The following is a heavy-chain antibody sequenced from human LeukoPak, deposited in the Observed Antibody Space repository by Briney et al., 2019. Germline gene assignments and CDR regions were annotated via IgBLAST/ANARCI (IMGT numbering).Heavy chain of an antibody. CDR1: SGSISTFY. V-gene: IGHV4-59*08. Sequence: PSETLSLTCTVSSGSISTFYWSWIRQPPGKGLEWIRYVYQSGTTSYNPSLKRRVTISADTSKNQFSLRVTSVTAADTAVYYCARHGGSLGYFDNWGQGTLVTVSS. D-gene: IGHD1-26*01. J-gene: IGHJ4*02. CDR3: ARHGGSLGYFDN. CDR2: VYQSGTT.